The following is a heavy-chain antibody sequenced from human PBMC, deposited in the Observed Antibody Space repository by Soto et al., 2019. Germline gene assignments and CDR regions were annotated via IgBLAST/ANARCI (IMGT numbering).Heavy chain of an antibody. CDR2: INAGNGNT. D-gene: IGHD3-16*01. CDR1: GYTFTSYA. J-gene: IGHJ5*02. V-gene: IGHV1-3*01. CDR3: ARLRLSHWFDP. Sequence: GASVKVSCKASGYTFTSYAMHWVRQAPGQRLEWMGWINAGNGNTKYSQKFQGRVTITRDTSASTAYMELSSLRSEDTAVYYCARLRLSHWFDPWGQGTLVNVSS.